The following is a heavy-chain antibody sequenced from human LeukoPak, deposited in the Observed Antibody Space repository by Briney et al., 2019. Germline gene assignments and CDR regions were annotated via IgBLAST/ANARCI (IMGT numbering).Heavy chain of an antibody. V-gene: IGHV4-34*01. CDR2: INHRGST. D-gene: IGHD3-10*01. CDR1: GGSFNDYY. Sequence: SETLSLTCAVYGGSFNDYYWSWIRQPPGKGLEWIGEINHRGSTNYNPSLKSRVTISVDTSKNHFSLRLSSVTAADTAVYYCAGYGSGSDYYAASWGQGTLVTVSS. CDR3: AGYGSGSDYYAAS. J-gene: IGHJ5*02.